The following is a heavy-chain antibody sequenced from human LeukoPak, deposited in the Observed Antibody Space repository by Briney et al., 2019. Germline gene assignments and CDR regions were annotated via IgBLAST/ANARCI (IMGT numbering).Heavy chain of an antibody. CDR1: GYTFTSYG. Sequence: GASVKVSCKASGYTFTSYGISWVRQAPGQGLEWMGWISAYNGITNYAQKLQGRVTMTTDTSTSTAYMELRSLRSDDTAVYYCARGAAGTENYDYVWGSYPFDYWGQGTLVTVSS. V-gene: IGHV1-18*01. D-gene: IGHD3-16*01. CDR3: ARGAAGTENYDYVWGSYPFDY. CDR2: ISAYNGIT. J-gene: IGHJ4*02.